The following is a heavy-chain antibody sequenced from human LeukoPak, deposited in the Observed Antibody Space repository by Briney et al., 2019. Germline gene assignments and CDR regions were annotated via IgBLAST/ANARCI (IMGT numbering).Heavy chain of an antibody. CDR1: GGTFSSYA. J-gene: IGHJ3*02. CDR3: VITGDPTGDSSGYYRLKNDAFDI. V-gene: IGHV1-69*04. Sequence: ASVWVSCKASGGTFSSYAISWVRQAPGQGLEWMGRIIPTLGIANYAQKFQGRVTITADKSTSTAYMEPSSLRSEDTAVYYCVITGDPTGDSSGYYRLKNDAFDIWGQGTMVSVSS. D-gene: IGHD3-22*01. CDR2: IIPTLGIA.